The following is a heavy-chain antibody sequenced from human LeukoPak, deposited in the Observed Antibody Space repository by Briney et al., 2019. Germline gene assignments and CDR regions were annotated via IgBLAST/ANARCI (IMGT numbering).Heavy chain of an antibody. CDR1: GYTFSNYH. V-gene: IGHV1-46*01. CDR2: INPSGGYT. D-gene: IGHD5-18*01. Sequence: APVKVSCKASGYTFSNYHIHWVRQAPGQRLEWMGVINPSGGYTTYSQNFQGRVTMTTDTSTSTVYMDLSSLGSDDTAVYFCARASTRPRFSYGYDAFDIWGQGTMVTVSS. CDR3: ARASTRPRFSYGYDAFDI. J-gene: IGHJ3*02.